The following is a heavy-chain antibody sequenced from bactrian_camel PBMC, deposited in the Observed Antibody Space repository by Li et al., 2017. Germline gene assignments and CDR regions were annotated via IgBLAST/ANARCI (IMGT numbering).Heavy chain of an antibody. Sequence: GSVQAGGSLRLSCATSGYTYSNYCMGWFRQAPGKERERVAVIYTGLGSVSTYYADSVEGRFIISRDSAENTLSLQMNDLRPEDSAVYYCAASNCDEYSDDPDDDNFWGQGTQVTV. CDR1: GYTYSNYC. CDR2: IYTGLGSVST. J-gene: IGHJ4*01. CDR3: AASNCDEYSDDPDDDNF. V-gene: IGHV3S28*01.